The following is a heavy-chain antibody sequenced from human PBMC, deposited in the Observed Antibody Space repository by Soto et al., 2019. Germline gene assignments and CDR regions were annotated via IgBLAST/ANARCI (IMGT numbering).Heavy chain of an antibody. CDR1: GGSISSYY. Sequence: SETLSLTCTVSGGSISSYYWSWIRQPPGKGLEWTGYIYYSGSTNYNPSLKSRVTVSVDTSKNQFSLKLSSVTAADTAMYYCARSITTVNAFDIWGQGTMVTVSS. V-gene: IGHV4-59*01. D-gene: IGHD4-17*01. J-gene: IGHJ3*02. CDR3: ARSITTVNAFDI. CDR2: IYYSGST.